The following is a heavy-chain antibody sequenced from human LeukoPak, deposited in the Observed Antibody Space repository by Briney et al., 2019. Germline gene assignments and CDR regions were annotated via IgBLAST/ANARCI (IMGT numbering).Heavy chain of an antibody. CDR3: ARGVGRWWGWSFVPAPHNWFDP. V-gene: IGHV4-39*07. D-gene: IGHD2-15*01. Sequence: PSETLSLTCTVSGGSISSSSYYWGWIRQPPGKGLEWIGSIYYSGSTYYNPSLKSRVTISVDTSKNQFSLKLSSVTAADTAVYYCARGVGRWWGWSFVPAPHNWFDPWGQGTLVTVSS. CDR1: GGSISSSSYY. J-gene: IGHJ5*02. CDR2: IYYSGST.